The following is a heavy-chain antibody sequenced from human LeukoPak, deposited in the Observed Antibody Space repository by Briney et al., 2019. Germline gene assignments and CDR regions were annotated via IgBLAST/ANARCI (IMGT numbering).Heavy chain of an antibody. Sequence: GGSLRLSCAVSGFTFSDYYMSWIRQAPGKGLEWLSYISRGGSTIYYADSVKGRFTISRDNAKDSLYLQMNSLRAEDTAVYYCAREQGSSWITDYWGPGTLVTVSS. V-gene: IGHV3-11*01. D-gene: IGHD6-13*01. CDR3: AREQGSSWITDY. CDR2: ISRGGSTI. J-gene: IGHJ4*02. CDR1: GFTFSDYY.